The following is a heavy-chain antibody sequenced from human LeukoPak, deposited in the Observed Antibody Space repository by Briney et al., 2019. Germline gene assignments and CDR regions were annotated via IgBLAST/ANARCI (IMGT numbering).Heavy chain of an antibody. Sequence: SETLSLTCTVSDDSITIYYWTWIRQPPGKGLEWIGYIDHTGITNYNPSLKSRVTISVDTSKNQFSLKLSSVTAADTAVYYCAREILYDSSGHGYWYFDLWGRGTLVTVSS. V-gene: IGHV4-59*01. J-gene: IGHJ2*01. CDR2: IDHTGIT. CDR3: AREILYDSSGHGYWYFDL. D-gene: IGHD3-22*01. CDR1: DDSITIYY.